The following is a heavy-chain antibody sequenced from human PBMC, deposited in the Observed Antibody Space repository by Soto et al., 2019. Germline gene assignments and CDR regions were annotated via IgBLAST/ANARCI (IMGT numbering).Heavy chain of an antibody. CDR3: ARIVVIPAAPDYYNYYGVDV. J-gene: IGHJ6*02. V-gene: IGHV4-39*01. Sequence: SGTLSLTCTVSGDSIITSNYYWAGIRQSPGRGREWIGNMYYSGSTYYYLSLQRRVTMSVDPSKHQFSLKISSATAADTSVYYCARIVVIPAAPDYYNYYGVDVWGQGTTVTVSS. D-gene: IGHD2-2*01. CDR2: MYYSGST. CDR1: GDSIITSNYY.